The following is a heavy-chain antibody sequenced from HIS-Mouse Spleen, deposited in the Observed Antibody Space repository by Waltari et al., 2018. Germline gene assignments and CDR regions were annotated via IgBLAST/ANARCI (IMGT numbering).Heavy chain of an antibody. CDR2: IYYSGST. J-gene: IGHJ2*01. V-gene: IGHV4-39*07. CDR3: ARSRTGGWYFDL. Sequence: QLQLQESGPGLAKPSETLSLTCTASGGCISSSSYYWGWFRQPPGKGLEWIGSIYYSGSTYYNPSLKSRVTISVDTSKNQFSLKLSSVTAADTAVYYCARSRTGGWYFDLWGRGTLVTVSS. CDR1: GGCISSSSYY. D-gene: IGHD7-27*01.